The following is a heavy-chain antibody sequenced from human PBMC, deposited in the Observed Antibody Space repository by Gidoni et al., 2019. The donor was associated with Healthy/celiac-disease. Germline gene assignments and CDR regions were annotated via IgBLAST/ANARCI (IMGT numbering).Heavy chain of an antibody. J-gene: IGHJ6*02. CDR3: ARELRFLEWVGVGYYGMDV. Sequence: QVQLQESGPGLVKPSQTLSLTCTVSGGSISSGGYYWSWIRQHPGKGLEWIGYIYYSGSTYYNPSLKSRVTISVDTSKNQFSLKLSSVTAADTAVYYCARELRFLEWVGVGYYGMDVWGQGTTVTVSS. CDR1: GGSISSGGYY. CDR2: IYYSGST. V-gene: IGHV4-31*03. D-gene: IGHD3-3*01.